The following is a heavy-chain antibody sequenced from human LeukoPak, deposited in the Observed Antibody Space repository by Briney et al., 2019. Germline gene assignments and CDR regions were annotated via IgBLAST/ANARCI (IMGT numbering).Heavy chain of an antibody. Sequence: QPGGSLGLSCAASGFTFSSYGMHWVHQAPGKGLEWVAVISYDGSNKYYADSVKGRFTISRDNSKNTLYLQMNSLRAEDTAVYYCAKGRQQLVLWFDPWGQGTLVTVSS. D-gene: IGHD6-13*01. CDR2: ISYDGSNK. CDR3: AKGRQQLVLWFDP. CDR1: GFTFSSYG. V-gene: IGHV3-30*18. J-gene: IGHJ5*02.